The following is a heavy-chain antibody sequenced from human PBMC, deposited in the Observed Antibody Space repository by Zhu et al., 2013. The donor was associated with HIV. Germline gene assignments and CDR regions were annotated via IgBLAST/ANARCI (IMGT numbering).Heavy chain of an antibody. V-gene: IGHV1-18*01. CDR1: GYIFTSFG. Sequence: QDQLVQSGAEMKKPGASVKVSCKASGYIFTSFGISWVRQAPGQRLEWMGWISGYNGKTNYARNLQDRVTMTVDISSSTAYLELRSLRSDDAATYYCARERDSSGYFPSYYYPMDVWGQGTTITVSS. CDR3: ARERDSSGYFPSYYYPMDV. J-gene: IGHJ6*02. CDR2: ISGYNGKT. D-gene: IGHD3-22*01.